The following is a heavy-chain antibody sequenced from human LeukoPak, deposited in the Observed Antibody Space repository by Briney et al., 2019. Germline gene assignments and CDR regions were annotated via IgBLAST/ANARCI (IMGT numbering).Heavy chain of an antibody. CDR3: AREDSSRGSFDY. J-gene: IGHJ4*02. V-gene: IGHV4-59*01. CDR1: GGSISSYY. D-gene: IGHD6-13*01. Sequence: PSETLSLTCTVSGGSISSYYWSWIRQPPGKGLEWIGYIYYSGSTNYNPSLKSRVTISVDTSKNQFSLKLSSVTAADTAVYYCAREDSSRGSFDYWGQGTLVTVSS. CDR2: IYYSGST.